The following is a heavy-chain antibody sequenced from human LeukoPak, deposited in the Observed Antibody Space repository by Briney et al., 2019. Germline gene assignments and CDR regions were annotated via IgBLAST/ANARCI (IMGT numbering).Heavy chain of an antibody. CDR1: GFTFSTYE. CDR3: VSYTGSTYGRIDY. D-gene: IGHD5-18*01. V-gene: IGHV3-48*03. Sequence: GGSLRLSCAAAGFTFSTYEMSSVRQAPGKGLEWLSYIGVSGSARIYADSVKGRFTISRDNAKNSLFLQMNSLRAEDTAVYYCVSYTGSTYGRIDYWGQGTLVTVSS. J-gene: IGHJ4*02. CDR2: IGVSGSAR.